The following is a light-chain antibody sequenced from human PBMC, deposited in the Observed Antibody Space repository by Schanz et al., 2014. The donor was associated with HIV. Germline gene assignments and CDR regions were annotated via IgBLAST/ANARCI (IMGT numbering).Light chain of an antibody. J-gene: IGLJ3*02. CDR2: DNS. V-gene: IGLV1-40*01. CDR3: ASWDDSLKGPV. CDR1: SSNIGAGYD. Sequence: QSVLTQPPSVSGAPGQRVTISCTGSSSNIGAGYDVHWYQQLPGTAPKLLIYDNSNRPSGVPDRFSGSRSGTSASLAISVLQAEDEADYYCASWDDSLKGPVFGGGTKVTVL.